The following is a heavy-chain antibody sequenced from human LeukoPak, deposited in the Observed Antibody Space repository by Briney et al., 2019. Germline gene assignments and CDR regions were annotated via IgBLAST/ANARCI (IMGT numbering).Heavy chain of an antibody. Sequence: ASVKVSCTVSGYTLTELSMHWVRQAPGKGLEWMGGFDPEDGETIYAQKFQGRVTMTEDTSTDTAYMELSSLRSEDTAVYYCATPKLEYSSIKDGMDVWGQGTTVTVSS. V-gene: IGHV1-24*01. CDR1: GYTLTELS. D-gene: IGHD6-6*01. CDR2: FDPEDGET. J-gene: IGHJ6*02. CDR3: ATPKLEYSSIKDGMDV.